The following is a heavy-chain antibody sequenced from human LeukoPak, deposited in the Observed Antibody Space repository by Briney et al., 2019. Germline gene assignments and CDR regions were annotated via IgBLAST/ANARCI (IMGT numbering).Heavy chain of an antibody. Sequence: GGSLRLSCAASGFTFSSYAMSWVRQAPGKGLEWVSGISGSGGSTYYADSVKGRFTISRDNSKNTLYLQMNSLRAEDTAVYYCARDLAEHYDILTGYYFVDYWGQGTLVTVSS. D-gene: IGHD3-9*01. CDR3: ARDLAEHYDILTGYYFVDY. CDR2: ISGSGGST. V-gene: IGHV3-23*01. J-gene: IGHJ4*02. CDR1: GFTFSSYA.